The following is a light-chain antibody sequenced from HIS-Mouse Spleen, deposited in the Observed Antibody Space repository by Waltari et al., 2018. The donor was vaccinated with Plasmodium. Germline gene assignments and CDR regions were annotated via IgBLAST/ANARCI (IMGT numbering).Light chain of an antibody. V-gene: IGLV2-11*01. CDR1: TSDVGGYYY. J-gene: IGLJ3*02. CDR3: CSYAGSYTWV. CDR2: DVS. Sequence: QSALTQPRSVSGSPGQPVTIPCTGTTSDVGGYYYVSWYQQHPGKAPKLIMYDVSKRPSGVPDRCSGSKSGNTASLTISGLQAEDEADYYCCSYAGSYTWVFGGGTKLTVL.